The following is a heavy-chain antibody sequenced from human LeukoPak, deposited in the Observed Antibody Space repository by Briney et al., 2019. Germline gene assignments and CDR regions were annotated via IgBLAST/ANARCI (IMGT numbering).Heavy chain of an antibody. J-gene: IGHJ6*03. Sequence: GGSLKLSCAASGFTFNSYSMNWVRQAPGKGLEWVSSISSSSSYIYYVDSVKGRFTISRDNAKNSLYLQMNSLRAEDTAVYYCARSAIPKSIAARKLGYYYMDVWGKGTTVTVSS. CDR3: ARSAIPKSIAARKLGYYYMDV. D-gene: IGHD6-6*01. V-gene: IGHV3-21*01. CDR2: ISSSSSYI. CDR1: GFTFNSYS.